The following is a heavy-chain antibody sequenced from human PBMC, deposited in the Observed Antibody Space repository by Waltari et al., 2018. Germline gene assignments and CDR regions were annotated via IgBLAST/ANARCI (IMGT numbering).Heavy chain of an antibody. V-gene: IGHV3-23*01. CDR1: GFTFSGSA. Sequence: EDQVLESGGGLVQPGGYLRLSCAASGFTFSGSAMSWVRQAPGKGLEWISRLSGGGGTTYPADSVKGRFAISRDNPKNTLYLRMNSLRAEDTAVYYCAKGGYGNNPLAYWGQGTLVTVSS. J-gene: IGHJ4*02. D-gene: IGHD4-17*01. CDR2: LSGGGGTT. CDR3: AKGGYGNNPLAY.